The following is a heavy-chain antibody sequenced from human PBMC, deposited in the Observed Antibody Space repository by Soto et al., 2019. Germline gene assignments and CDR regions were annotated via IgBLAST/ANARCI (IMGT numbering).Heavy chain of an antibody. V-gene: IGHV4-59*12. CDR3: ARVPGP. Sequence: SETLSLTCTVSGGSISRYYWSWIRQPPGKGLEWIGYIYHSGSTYYNPSLKSRVTISVDRSKNQFSLKLSSVTAADTAVYYCARVPGPWGQGTLVTVS. D-gene: IGHD7-27*01. CDR2: IYHSGST. J-gene: IGHJ5*02. CDR1: GGSISRYY.